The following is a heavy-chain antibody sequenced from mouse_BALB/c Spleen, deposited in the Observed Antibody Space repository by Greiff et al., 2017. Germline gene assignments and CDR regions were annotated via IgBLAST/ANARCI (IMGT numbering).Heavy chain of an antibody. CDR1: GYSITSDYA. CDR2: ISYSGST. D-gene: IGHD1-1*01. CDR3: ARSYYGSSYY. Sequence: DVKLQESGPGLVKPSQSLSLTCTVTGYSITSDYAWNWIRQFPGNKLEWMGYISYSGSTSYNPSLKSRISITRDTSKNQFFLQLNSVTTEDTATYYCARSYYGSSYYWGQGTTLTVSS. V-gene: IGHV3-2*02. J-gene: IGHJ2*01.